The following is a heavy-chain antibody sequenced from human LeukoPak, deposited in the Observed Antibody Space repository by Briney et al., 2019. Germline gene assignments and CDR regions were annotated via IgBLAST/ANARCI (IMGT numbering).Heavy chain of an antibody. CDR2: INAGNGNT. V-gene: IGHV1-3*01. J-gene: IGHJ2*01. Sequence: ASVKVSCKASGYTFTSYAMHWVRQAPGQRLEWMGWINAGNGNTKYSQKFQGRVTITRDTSASTAYMELSSLRSEDTAVYYCARDTVYYDFWSASSLDLWGRGTLVTVSS. D-gene: IGHD3-3*01. CDR1: GYTFTSYA. CDR3: ARDTVYYDFWSASSLDL.